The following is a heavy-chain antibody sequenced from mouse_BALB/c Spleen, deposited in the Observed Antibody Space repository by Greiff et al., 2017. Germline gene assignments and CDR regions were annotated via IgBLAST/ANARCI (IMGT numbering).Heavy chain of an antibody. D-gene: IGHD2-2*01. V-gene: IGHV5-6-5*01. CDR1: GFTFSSYA. CDR3: ARGDGYEYLDV. Sequence: EVQVVESGGGLVKPGGSLKLSCAASGFTFSSYAMSWVRQTPEKRLEWVASISSGGSTYYSDSGMGRFTISRNNARNILYLQMSSLRSEDTATYYCARGDGYEYLDVWGAGTTVTVSS. CDR2: ISSGGST. J-gene: IGHJ1*01.